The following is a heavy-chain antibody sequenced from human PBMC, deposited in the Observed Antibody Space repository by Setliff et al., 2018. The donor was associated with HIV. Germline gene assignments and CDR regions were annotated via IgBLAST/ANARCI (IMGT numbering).Heavy chain of an antibody. CDR3: ARRALKDGYKRSYFDY. J-gene: IGHJ4*02. D-gene: IGHD5-12*01. Sequence: KPSETLSLTCTVSGVSISSGSYYWSWIRQSAGKGLEWIGRIYTSGSTNDNPSLKSRITLSVDTSNNQFSLRLSSVTAADTAVYYCARRALKDGYKRSYFDYWGQGTLVTVSS. CDR2: IYTSGST. V-gene: IGHV4-61*02. CDR1: GVSISSGSYY.